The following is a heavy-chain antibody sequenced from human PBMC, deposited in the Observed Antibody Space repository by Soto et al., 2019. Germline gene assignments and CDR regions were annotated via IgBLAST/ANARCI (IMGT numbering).Heavy chain of an antibody. J-gene: IGHJ6*02. CDR1: VGSFSGYY. V-gene: IGHV4-34*01. CDR3: ARGGTDYGDYEPYYYYGMDV. CDR2: INHSGST. D-gene: IGHD4-17*01. Sequence: SETLSLACAVYVGSFSGYYWSWIRQPPGKGLEWIGEINHSGSTNYNPSLKSRVTISVDTSKNQFSLKLSSVTAADTAVYYCARGGTDYGDYEPYYYYGMDVWGQGTTVTVSS.